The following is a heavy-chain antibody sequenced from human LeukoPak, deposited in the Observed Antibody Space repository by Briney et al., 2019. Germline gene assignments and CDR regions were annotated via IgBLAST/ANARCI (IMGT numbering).Heavy chain of an antibody. V-gene: IGHV3-30*02. CDR3: ATSKWELWSAIDY. J-gene: IGHJ4*02. CDR2: IRYDGSNK. CDR1: GFTFSSYG. Sequence: GGSLRLSCAASGFTFSSYGMPWVRQAPGKGLEWVAFIRYDGSNKYYADSVKGRFTISKDNSKNTLYLQMNSLRAEDTAVYYCATSKWELWSAIDYWGQGTLVTVSS. D-gene: IGHD1-26*01.